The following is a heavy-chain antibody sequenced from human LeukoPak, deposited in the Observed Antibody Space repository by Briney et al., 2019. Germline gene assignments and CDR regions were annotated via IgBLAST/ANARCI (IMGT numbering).Heavy chain of an antibody. J-gene: IGHJ5*02. CDR2: IWSDGSNK. CDR1: GFTFRNYG. Sequence: SWGSLRLSCAASGFTFRNYGMHWVRQAPGKGLQWVAVIWSDGSNKYYGDSVKGRFTISRDDSKNTLYLQMNGLRAEDTAVYYCARDIVVVTAPGDLWGQGTLVTVS. D-gene: IGHD2-21*02. CDR3: ARDIVVVTAPGDL. V-gene: IGHV3-33*01.